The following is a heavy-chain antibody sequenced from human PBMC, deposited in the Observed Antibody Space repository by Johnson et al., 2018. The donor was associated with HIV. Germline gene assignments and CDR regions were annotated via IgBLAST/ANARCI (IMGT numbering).Heavy chain of an antibody. D-gene: IGHD3-16*02. V-gene: IGHV3-20*04. CDR1: GFIFSNAW. CDR2: ITWNGGST. J-gene: IGHJ3*02. CDR3: ARDSQTYDYVWGSYRLKGDDAFDI. Sequence: VQLVESGGGVVQPGGSLRLSCAASGFIFSNAWMSWVRQAPGKGLEWVSGITWNGGSTVYADSVTGRFTISRDNAKNSLYLQMNSLRAEDTAVEYCARDSQTYDYVWGSYRLKGDDAFDIWGQGTMVTVSS.